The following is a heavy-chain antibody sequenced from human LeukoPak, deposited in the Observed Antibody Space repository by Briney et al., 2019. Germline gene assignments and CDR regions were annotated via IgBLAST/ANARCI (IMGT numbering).Heavy chain of an antibody. V-gene: IGHV4-34*01. CDR3: ARGGRVWFGELFHRYYFDY. Sequence: PSETLSLTCAVYGGSFSGYYWSWIRQPPGKGLEWIGEINHSGSTNYNPSLKGRVTISVDTSKNQFSLKLSSVTAADTAVYYCARGGRVWFGELFHRYYFDYWGQGTLVTVSS. CDR1: GGSFSGYY. D-gene: IGHD3-10*01. CDR2: INHSGST. J-gene: IGHJ4*02.